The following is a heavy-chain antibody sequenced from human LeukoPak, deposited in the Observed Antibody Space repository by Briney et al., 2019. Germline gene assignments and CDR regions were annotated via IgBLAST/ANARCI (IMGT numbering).Heavy chain of an antibody. CDR3: GKSPRVETTTY. V-gene: IGHV3-64D*09. Sequence: PRGSLRLSCSGSGFTFSDYSILWARQAPGKGLEYVSGIVNNGGSTYYADSVKGRFTISRDNSKNAVYLQMSSLRPEDTAVYYCGKSPRVETTTYWGQGTLVTVSS. D-gene: IGHD5-18*01. CDR1: GFTFSDYS. CDR2: IVNNGGST. J-gene: IGHJ4*02.